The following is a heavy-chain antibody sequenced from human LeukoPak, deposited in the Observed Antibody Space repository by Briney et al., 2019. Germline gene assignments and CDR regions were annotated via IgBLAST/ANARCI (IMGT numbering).Heavy chain of an antibody. CDR3: ARHPGSYIDY. CDR1: GGSISSYY. V-gene: IGHV4-59*08. Sequence: ETLSLTCTVSGGSISSYYWSWIRQPPGKGLEWIGYIYYSGSTNYNPSLKSRVTIPVDTSKNQFSLKLSSVTAADTAVYYCARHPGSYIDYWGQGTLVTVSS. J-gene: IGHJ4*02. CDR2: IYYSGST.